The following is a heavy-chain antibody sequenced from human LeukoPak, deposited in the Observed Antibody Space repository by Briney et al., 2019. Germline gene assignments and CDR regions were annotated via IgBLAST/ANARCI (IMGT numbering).Heavy chain of an antibody. V-gene: IGHV3-30*03. CDR1: GFTFSSYG. J-gene: IGHJ6*02. CDR3: ASPSSTPGMDV. CDR2: ISYDGSNK. Sequence: GRSLRLSCAASGFTFSSYGMHWVRQAPGKGLEWVAVISYDGSNKYYADSVKGRFTISRDNSKNTLYLQMNSLRAEDTAVCYCASPSSTPGMDVWGQGTTVTVSS. D-gene: IGHD2-2*01.